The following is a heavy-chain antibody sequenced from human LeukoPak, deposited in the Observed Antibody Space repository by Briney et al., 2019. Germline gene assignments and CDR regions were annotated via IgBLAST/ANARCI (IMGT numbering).Heavy chain of an antibody. Sequence: GGSLRLSCATSGFTLSNFPMSWVRQAPGKGLEWVSSFSAGGGGSYHADSVKGRFTISRDNSKNTLYLQMNSLRVEDTAVYYCAKEAMRKFDFDYWGQGTLVTVSS. J-gene: IGHJ4*02. CDR1: GFTLSNFP. D-gene: IGHD1-14*01. CDR2: FSAGGGGS. V-gene: IGHV3-23*01. CDR3: AKEAMRKFDFDY.